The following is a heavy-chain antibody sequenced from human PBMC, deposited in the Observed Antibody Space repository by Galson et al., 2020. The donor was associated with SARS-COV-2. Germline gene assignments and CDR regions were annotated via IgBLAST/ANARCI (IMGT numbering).Heavy chain of an antibody. J-gene: IGHJ5*02. V-gene: IGHV4-61*02. Sequence: SETLSLTCTVSGDSINNGAFYWTWIRQTAGKGLEWIGRVYTTGSTDYNPSLKSRVSISADTSKNQFSLRLTSVTAADTATYYCARERTGRRWFDPWGQGTLVTVSS. D-gene: IGHD7-27*01. CDR2: VYTTGST. CDR3: ARERTGRRWFDP. CDR1: GDSINNGAFY.